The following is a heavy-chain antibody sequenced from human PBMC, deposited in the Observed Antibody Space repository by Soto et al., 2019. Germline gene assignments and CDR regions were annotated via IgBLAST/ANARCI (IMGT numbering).Heavy chain of an antibody. Sequence: GASVKVSCKASGYTFTSYYMHWVRQAPGQGLEWMGIINPSGGSTSYAQKFQGRVTMTRDTSTSTVYMELSSLRSEDTAVYYCARGGVLMVYAILDYYYYGMAVRGQGTTVTVSS. J-gene: IGHJ6*02. D-gene: IGHD2-8*01. CDR3: ARGGVLMVYAILDYYYYGMAV. CDR2: INPSGGST. CDR1: GYTFTSYY. V-gene: IGHV1-46*01.